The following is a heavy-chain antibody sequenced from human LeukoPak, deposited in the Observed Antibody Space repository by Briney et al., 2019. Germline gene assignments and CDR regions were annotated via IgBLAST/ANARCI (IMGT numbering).Heavy chain of an antibody. V-gene: IGHV3-30*02. Sequence: PGGSLRLSCAASGFTFSSYGMHWVRQAPGKGLEWVAFIRWDGIIKYYADSVKGRFTISRDTSKNTLYLQMNSLRAEDAAVYYCAGSKSYDSSGYYFDYWGQGTLVTVSS. CDR1: GFTFSSYG. CDR2: IRWDGIIK. J-gene: IGHJ4*02. CDR3: AGSKSYDSSGYYFDY. D-gene: IGHD3-22*01.